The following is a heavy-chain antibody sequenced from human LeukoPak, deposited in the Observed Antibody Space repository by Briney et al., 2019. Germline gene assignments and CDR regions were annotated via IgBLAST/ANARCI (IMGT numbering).Heavy chain of an antibody. D-gene: IGHD5-12*01. CDR3: ARSVWWLRTSLPPLYFDY. CDR1: GGSISSYY. Sequence: SGTLSLTCTVSGGSISSYYWSWIRQPPGKGLEWIGYIYYSGSTNYNPSLKSRVTISVDTSKNQFSLKLSSVTAADTAVYYCARSVWWLRTSLPPLYFDYWGQGTLVTVSS. J-gene: IGHJ4*02. V-gene: IGHV4-59*01. CDR2: IYYSGST.